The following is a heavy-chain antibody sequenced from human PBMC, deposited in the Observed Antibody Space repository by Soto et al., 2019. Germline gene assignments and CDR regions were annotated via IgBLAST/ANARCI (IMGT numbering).Heavy chain of an antibody. CDR2: TGATGRTT. Sequence: AGGPLRLSCAAAGFTFSGYAMTWVRQAPGKGLEWVSTTGATGRTTYYADSVKGRFTVSRDNSKNTLDLQMSSLRVEDTAVYYCATVHNTSRSFDYWGQGTLVTVSS. D-gene: IGHD1-20*01. CDR1: GFTFSGYA. J-gene: IGHJ4*02. V-gene: IGHV3-23*01. CDR3: ATVHNTSRSFDY.